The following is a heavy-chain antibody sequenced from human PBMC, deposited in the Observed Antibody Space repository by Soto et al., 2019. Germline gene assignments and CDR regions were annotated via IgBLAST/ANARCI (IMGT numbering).Heavy chain of an antibody. CDR3: APVSGALGDYYYYYGKNV. CDR1: GYTLTELS. V-gene: IGHV1-24*01. CDR2: FDPEDGET. J-gene: IGHJ6*02. Sequence: ASVKVSCKVSGYTLTELSMHWVRQAPGKGLEWMGGFDPEDGETIYAQKFQGRVTMTEDTSTDTAYMELSSLRSEDTAVYYCAPVSGALGDYYYYYGKNVWGQGTTGTV.